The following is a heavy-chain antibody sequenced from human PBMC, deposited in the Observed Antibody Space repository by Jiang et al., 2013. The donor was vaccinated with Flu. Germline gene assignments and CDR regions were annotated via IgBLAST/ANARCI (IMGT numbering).Heavy chain of an antibody. CDR1: GYTFTGYD. Sequence: QSGAEVKKPGASVKVSCKTSGYTFTGYDVHWVRQAPGQGLEWMAKINPNSGGTLYAHSFQGSFTVTRDTSISTAYMELSRLTSDDTAVYFCATNGVGDQTGFDHWGHGNPGHRLL. CDR3: ATNGVGDQTGFDH. V-gene: IGHV1-2*02. J-gene: IGHJ4*02. CDR2: INPNSGGT. D-gene: IGHD1-26*01.